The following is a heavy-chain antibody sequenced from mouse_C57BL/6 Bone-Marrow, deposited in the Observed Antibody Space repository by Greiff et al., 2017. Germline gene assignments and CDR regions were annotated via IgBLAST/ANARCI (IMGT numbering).Heavy chain of an antibody. CDR2: IHPNSGST. V-gene: IGHV1-64*01. CDR3: AREVLSYYFDY. D-gene: IGHD1-1*02. J-gene: IGHJ2*01. CDR1: GYTFTSYW. Sequence: QVQLKESGAELVKPGASVKLSCKASGYTFTSYWMHWVKQRPGQGLEWIGMIHPNSGSTNYNEKFKSKATLTVDKSSSTAYMQLSSLTSEDSAVYYCAREVLSYYFDYWGQGTTLTVSS.